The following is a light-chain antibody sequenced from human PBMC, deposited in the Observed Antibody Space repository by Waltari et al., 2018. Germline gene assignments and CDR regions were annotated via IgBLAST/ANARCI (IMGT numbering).Light chain of an antibody. Sequence: QSALTQPASVSGSPGQSISIPCPGISSDVGGFNFVPWYQQHPGKAPKLMIYDVFNRPSGVSTRFSGSKSDNAASLAISGLQAEDEAVYYCSSYTASPPHVVFGGGTKVTVL. CDR2: DVF. CDR3: SSYTASPPHVV. V-gene: IGLV2-14*03. J-gene: IGLJ2*01. CDR1: SSDVGGFNF.